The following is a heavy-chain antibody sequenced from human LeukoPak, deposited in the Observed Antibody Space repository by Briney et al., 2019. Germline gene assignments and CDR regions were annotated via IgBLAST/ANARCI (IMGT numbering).Heavy chain of an antibody. CDR1: GYTFTSHD. CDR3: ARGRVSYYYDSSGYRNWFDP. CDR2: MNPNSGNT. D-gene: IGHD3-22*01. Sequence: ASVKVSCKASGYTFTSHDINWVRQATGQGLEWMGWMNPNSGNTGYAQKFQGRVTRTRNTSISTAYMELSSLRSEDTAVYYCARGRVSYYYDSSGYRNWFDPWGQGTLVTVSS. J-gene: IGHJ5*02. V-gene: IGHV1-8*01.